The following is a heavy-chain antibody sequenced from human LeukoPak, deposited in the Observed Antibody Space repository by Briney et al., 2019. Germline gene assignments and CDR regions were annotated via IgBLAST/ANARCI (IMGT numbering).Heavy chain of an antibody. CDR2: LNWNGDNT. V-gene: IGHV3-20*04. Sequence: GWSLRLSCAASGFTFHDHGMSWVRQVPGKGLEWVSALNWNGDNTGYADSVKGRFTISRDNAKKSLYLQMNSLTAEDTAYYYCAREEGPYFDCWGQGTLVTVSS. CDR1: GFTFHDHG. CDR3: AREEGPYFDC. J-gene: IGHJ4*02.